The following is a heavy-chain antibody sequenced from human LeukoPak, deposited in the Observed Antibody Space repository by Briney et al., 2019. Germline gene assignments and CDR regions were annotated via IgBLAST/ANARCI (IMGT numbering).Heavy chain of an antibody. D-gene: IGHD3-10*01. V-gene: IGHV3-30*02. CDR3: SCDGAYGSGSSPPYYYYMDV. CDR2: IGYDGSKK. Sequence: GGSLRLSCAASGFTFSSYAMHWVRQAPGKGLEWVTFIGYDGSKKCFADSVKGRFTISRDNSKNTLYLEMNSLRVEDTAVYYCSCDGAYGSGSSPPYYYYMDVWGKGTTVTVSS. CDR1: GFTFSSYA. J-gene: IGHJ6*03.